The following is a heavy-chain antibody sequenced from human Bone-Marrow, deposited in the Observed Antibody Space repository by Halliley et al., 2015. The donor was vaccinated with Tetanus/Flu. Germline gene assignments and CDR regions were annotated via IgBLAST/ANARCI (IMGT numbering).Heavy chain of an antibody. CDR3: ARVAEAYGEGLIDS. Sequence: TLSLTCTVSGASITAHYWGWIRQPPGKRLEWIGNIQDTGDTNYNPSLKSRVAISLDTSKNQFSLNLTAVVAADTAVYYCARVAEAYGEGLIDSWGQGTLVTVSS. D-gene: IGHD4-17*01. V-gene: IGHV4-59*11. J-gene: IGHJ5*01. CDR2: IQDTGDT. CDR1: GASITAHY.